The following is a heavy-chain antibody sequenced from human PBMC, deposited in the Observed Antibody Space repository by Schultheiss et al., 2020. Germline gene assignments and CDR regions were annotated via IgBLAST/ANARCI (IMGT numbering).Heavy chain of an antibody. J-gene: IGHJ4*02. Sequence: GGSLRLSCAVSGFSFSSYSMNWVRQAPGKGLEWVSSISSSSSYIYYADSVKGRFTISRDNAKNSLYLQMNSLRAEDTAVYYCAKDPQVRYSYGPDYFDYWGQGTLVTVSS. CDR1: GFSFSSYS. CDR2: ISSSSSYI. CDR3: AKDPQVRYSYGPDYFDY. D-gene: IGHD5-18*01. V-gene: IGHV3-21*01.